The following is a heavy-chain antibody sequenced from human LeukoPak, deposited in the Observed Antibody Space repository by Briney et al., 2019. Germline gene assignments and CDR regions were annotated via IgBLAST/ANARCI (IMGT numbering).Heavy chain of an antibody. CDR3: ARGLLWFGESLSQNWYFDL. CDR2: TYFRSKWYN. D-gene: IGHD3-10*01. J-gene: IGHJ2*01. V-gene: IGHV6-1*01. Sequence: SQTLSLTCAISGDSVTSRNGAWNWIRQSPSRGLEWLGRTYFRSKWYNDYAVSVKSRITINPETSKNQFSLQLNSVTPEDTAVYYCARGLLWFGESLSQNWYFDLWGRGTLVTVSS. CDR1: GDSVTSRNGA.